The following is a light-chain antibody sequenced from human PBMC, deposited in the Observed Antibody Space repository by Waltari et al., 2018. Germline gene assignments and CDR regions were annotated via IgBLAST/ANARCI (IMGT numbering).Light chain of an antibody. CDR1: QNIAEY. CDR3: QQSYSTPYT. CDR2: GAS. Sequence: DIQPTPSPSSLSASGRHRVTITCRASQNIAEYLNWYQEKPGEAPKLLIWGASSLQRGVPSRFSGSGSGTDFTLTISSLHPEDFATYYCQQSYSTPYTFGQGTELDIK. V-gene: IGKV1-39*01. J-gene: IGKJ2*01.